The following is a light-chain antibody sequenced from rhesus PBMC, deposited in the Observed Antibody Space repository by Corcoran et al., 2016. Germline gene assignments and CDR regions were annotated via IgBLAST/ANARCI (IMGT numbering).Light chain of an antibody. J-gene: IGKJ4*01. CDR3: QQDYSWPLT. CDR1: QSVSRS. Sequence: EIVMTQSPATLSLSPGERVTLSCRASQSVSRSLAWYQQKPGQAPKLLIYGASSRATGIPDRFSGSGSGTEFTLTISSLEAEDVGVYYCQQDYSWPLTFGGGTKVELK. V-gene: IGKV3-42*01. CDR2: GAS.